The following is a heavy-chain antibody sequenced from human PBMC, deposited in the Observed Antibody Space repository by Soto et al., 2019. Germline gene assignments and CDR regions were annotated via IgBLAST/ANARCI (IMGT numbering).Heavy chain of an antibody. CDR2: ISAHNGNT. J-gene: IGHJ4*02. CDR1: GYAFTTYG. D-gene: IGHD1-1*01. CDR3: ARGGYGDY. Sequence: QVHLVQSGAEVKKPGASVKVSCKGSGYAFTTYGITWVRQAPGQGLEWMGWISAHNGNTNYAQKLQGRVTVTRDTSTSTAYMELXXLRXXXTXXYYCARGGYGDYWGQGALVTVSS. V-gene: IGHV1-18*01.